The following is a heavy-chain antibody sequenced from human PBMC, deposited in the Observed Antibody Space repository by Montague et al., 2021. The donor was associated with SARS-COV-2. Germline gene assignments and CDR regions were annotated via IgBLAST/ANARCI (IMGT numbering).Heavy chain of an antibody. CDR1: GGSFSGYY. Sequence: SETLSLTCAVYGGSFSGYYWSWIRHPPRPGREWIGEVNHSGSTNSNPTLTSRVTITVDTSKNQFSLKLSSVTAADTAVDYCSARGSSWYFRGHAGAYWGQGTLVTVSS. CDR2: VNHSGST. D-gene: IGHD6-13*01. V-gene: IGHV4-34*01. J-gene: IGHJ4*02. CDR3: SARGSSWYFRGHAGAY.